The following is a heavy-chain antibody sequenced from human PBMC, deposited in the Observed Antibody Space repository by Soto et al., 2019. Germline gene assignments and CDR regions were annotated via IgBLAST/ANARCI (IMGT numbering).Heavy chain of an antibody. CDR1: GLTLSGYA. J-gene: IGHJ3*01. CDR2: ISYDGSRD. CDR3: AASTYDSSGFHF. Sequence: QVQLVESGGGVVQPGRSLRLSCVASGLTLSGYAMHWVRQAPGKGLEWLTVISYDGSRDYYADSVKGRFTVSRDNSENTLYLGMSSLRHEDTAVYYCAASTYDSSGFHFWGQGTTVTVSS. D-gene: IGHD3-22*01. V-gene: IGHV3-30-3*01.